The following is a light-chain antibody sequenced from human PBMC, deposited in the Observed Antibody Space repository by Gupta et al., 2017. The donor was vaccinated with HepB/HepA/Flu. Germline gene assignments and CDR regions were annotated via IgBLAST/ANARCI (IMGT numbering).Light chain of an antibody. CDR1: QSIGSH. CDR2: ATS. J-gene: IGKJ1*01. V-gene: IGKV1-39*01. Sequence: DIQMTQSPSSLSASVGDRVTITCRASQSIGSHLNWYQQKPGKAPKLLLFATSTLGSGVSSRISGSGSGTDFTLTITSLQPEDFATYYCQQSYDVPPTFGQGTKVDIK. CDR3: QQSYDVPPT.